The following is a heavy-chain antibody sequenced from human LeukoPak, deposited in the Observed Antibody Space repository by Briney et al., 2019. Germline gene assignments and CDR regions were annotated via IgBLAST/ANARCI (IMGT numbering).Heavy chain of an antibody. CDR1: GFTFSDYY. Sequence: KPGGSLRLFCAASGFTFSDYYMSWTRQAPGKGLEWVSYISSSGSTIYYADSVKGRFTISRDNAKNSLYLQMNSLRAEDTAVYYCARDLGDYYDSSGYYPLDYWGQGTLVTVSS. V-gene: IGHV3-11*04. J-gene: IGHJ4*02. CDR3: ARDLGDYYDSSGYYPLDY. D-gene: IGHD3-22*01. CDR2: ISSSGSTI.